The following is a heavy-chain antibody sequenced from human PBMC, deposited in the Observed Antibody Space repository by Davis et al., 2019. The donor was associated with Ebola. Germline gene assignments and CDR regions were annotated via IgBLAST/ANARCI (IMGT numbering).Heavy chain of an antibody. CDR1: GFTFSSYS. CDR3: ARDDGYCSSTSCYGYYYYYGMDV. V-gene: IGHV3-48*02. J-gene: IGHJ6*02. Sequence: GESLKISCAASGFTFSSYSMNWVRQAPGKGLEWVSYISSSSSTIYYADSVKGRFTISRDNAKNSLYLQMNSLRDEDTAVYYCARDDGYCSSTSCYGYYYYYGMDVWGQGTTVTVSS. CDR2: ISSSSSTI. D-gene: IGHD2-2*01.